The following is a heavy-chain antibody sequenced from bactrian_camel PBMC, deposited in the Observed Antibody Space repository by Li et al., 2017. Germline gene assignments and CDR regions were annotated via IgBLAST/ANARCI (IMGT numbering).Heavy chain of an antibody. D-gene: IGHD3*01. V-gene: IGHV3S63*01. Sequence: HVQLVESGGGTAQAGGALRLSCAASEVASHRNCVGWFRQSPGKEREGVAAIDIGGGRTTYTDSVKGRFTISRDNAKKMVYLQMDSLKPEDSGMYYCAADSHAGCSWISFSDENNYSGQGTQVTVSS. CDR1: EVASHRNC. CDR3: AADSHAGCSWISFSDENNY. J-gene: IGHJ4*01. CDR2: IDIGGGRT.